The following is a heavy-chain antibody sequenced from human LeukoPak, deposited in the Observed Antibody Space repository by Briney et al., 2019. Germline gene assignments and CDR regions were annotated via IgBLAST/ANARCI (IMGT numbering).Heavy chain of an antibody. V-gene: IGHV3-11*03. CDR2: ISSSSSYT. CDR1: GFTFSDYY. D-gene: IGHD6-19*01. J-gene: IGHJ4*02. CDR3: ASTGYSSGWIGLFGY. Sequence: PWGSLRLSCAASGFTFSDYYMSWIRQAPGKGLEWVSYISSSSSYTNYADSVKGRFTISRDNAKNSLYLQMNSLRAEDTAVYYCASTGYSSGWIGLFGYWGQGTLVTVSS.